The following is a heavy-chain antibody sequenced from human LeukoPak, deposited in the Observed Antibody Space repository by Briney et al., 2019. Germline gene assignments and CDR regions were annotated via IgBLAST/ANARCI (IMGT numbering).Heavy chain of an antibody. CDR3: AKDLGPPNVDTPHLGPDY. CDR1: GFTFSSYG. V-gene: IGHV3-30*18. J-gene: IGHJ4*02. CDR2: IPYDGSNK. Sequence: PGGSLRLSCAASGFTFSSYGMHWVRQAPGKGLEWVAVIPYDGSNKYYADSVKGRFTISRDNSKNTLYLQMNSLRAEDTAVYHCAKDLGPPNVDTPHLGPDYWGQGTLVIVSS. D-gene: IGHD5-18*01.